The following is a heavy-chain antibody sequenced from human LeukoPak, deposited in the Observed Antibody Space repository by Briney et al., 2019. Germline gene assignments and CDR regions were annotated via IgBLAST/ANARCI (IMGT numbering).Heavy chain of an antibody. D-gene: IGHD3-10*01. Sequence: GASLKASCKASGYTFTSYYMHWVRQAPGQGLEWMGIINPSGGSTSYAQKFQGRVTMTRDMSTSTVYMELSSLRSEDTAVYYCAREYGDDRGKRFDPWGQGTLVTVSS. J-gene: IGHJ5*02. CDR2: INPSGGST. V-gene: IGHV1-46*01. CDR1: GYTFTSYY. CDR3: AREYGDDRGKRFDP.